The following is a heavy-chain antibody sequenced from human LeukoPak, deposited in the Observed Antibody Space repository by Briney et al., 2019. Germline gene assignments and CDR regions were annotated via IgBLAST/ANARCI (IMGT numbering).Heavy chain of an antibody. CDR3: ARGAAAGRYDYYYMDV. Sequence: PGGSLRLSCAASGFTFSSYAMSWVRQAPGKGLEWVSAISGSGGSTYYADSVKGRFTISRDNSKNTLYLQMNSLRGEDTAVYYCARGAAAGRYDYYYMDVWGKGTTVTVSS. D-gene: IGHD6-13*01. CDR1: GFTFSSYA. V-gene: IGHV3-23*01. J-gene: IGHJ6*03. CDR2: ISGSGGST.